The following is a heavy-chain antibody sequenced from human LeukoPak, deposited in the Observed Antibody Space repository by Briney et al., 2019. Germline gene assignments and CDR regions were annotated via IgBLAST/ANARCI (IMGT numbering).Heavy chain of an antibody. CDR1: GFSFKDYW. CDR3: AIEVAAGYYFAS. CDR2: ITAGGSDT. Sequence: GGSLRLSCAASGFSFKDYWMSWVRQAPGKGLEWVADITAGGSDTTYADSVKGRLTISRDNAKQTLYLQMDSLTAEDTAAYYCAIEVAAGYYFASWGQGTLVTSSS. D-gene: IGHD6-13*01. J-gene: IGHJ4*02. V-gene: IGHV3-7*01.